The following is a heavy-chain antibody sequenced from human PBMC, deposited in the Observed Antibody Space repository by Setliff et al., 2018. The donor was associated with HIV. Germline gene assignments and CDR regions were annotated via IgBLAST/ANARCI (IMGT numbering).Heavy chain of an antibody. D-gene: IGHD2-15*01. J-gene: IGHJ5*02. Sequence: ETLSLTCAVSGYSISSGFYWSWMRQPPGKGLEWIGSIYQSGSTNYNPSLESRLTISVDTAKNQFSLKLSSVTAADTAVYYCAAATTLLSPRAWGQGTLVTVSS. CDR3: AAATTLLSPRA. CDR1: GYSISSGFY. CDR2: IYQSGST. V-gene: IGHV4-38-2*01.